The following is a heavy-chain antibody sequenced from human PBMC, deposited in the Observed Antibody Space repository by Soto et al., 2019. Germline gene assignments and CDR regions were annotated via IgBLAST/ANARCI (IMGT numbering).Heavy chain of an antibody. D-gene: IGHD3-9*01. CDR1: GFTFSGSA. V-gene: IGHV3-73*01. CDR2: IRSKANSFAT. CDR3: TTYPLYYDILTGYSHLDY. J-gene: IGHJ4*02. Sequence: HPGGSLRLSCAASGFTFSGSAMHWVRQASGKGLEWVGRIRSKANSFATAYAASVKGRFTISRDDSKNTAYLQMNSLKTEDTAVYYCTTYPLYYDILTGYSHLDYWGQGTLVTAPQ.